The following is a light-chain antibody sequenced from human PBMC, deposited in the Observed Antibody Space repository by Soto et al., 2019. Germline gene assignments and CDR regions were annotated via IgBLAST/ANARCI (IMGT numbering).Light chain of an antibody. J-gene: IGKJ1*01. V-gene: IGKV1-9*01. CDR2: AAS. Sequence: DIQLTHSPSFLSASVGDRVTITCRASQGISSYLAWYQQKPGKAPKLLIYAASTLQSGVPSRFSGSGSGTEFTLTISSLQAEDFATYNCQQLNSYPRTFGQATNVEIK. CDR1: QGISSY. CDR3: QQLNSYPRT.